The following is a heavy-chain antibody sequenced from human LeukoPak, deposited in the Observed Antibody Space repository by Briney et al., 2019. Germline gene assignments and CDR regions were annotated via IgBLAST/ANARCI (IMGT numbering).Heavy chain of an antibody. Sequence: GGSLRLSCVASGFTFSSYAMSWVRQAPGKGLEWVSAITASGGSTFYADSVKGRFTISRDNSKNTLYLQMNSLRAEDTAVYYCARDVGWGYFDYWGQGTLVTVSS. D-gene: IGHD6-19*01. V-gene: IGHV3-23*01. CDR3: ARDVGWGYFDY. J-gene: IGHJ4*02. CDR1: GFTFSSYA. CDR2: ITASGGST.